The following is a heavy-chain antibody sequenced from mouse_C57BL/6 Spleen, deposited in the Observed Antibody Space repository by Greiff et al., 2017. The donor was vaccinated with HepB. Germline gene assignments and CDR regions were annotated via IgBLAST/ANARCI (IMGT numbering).Heavy chain of an antibody. CDR1: GFSLTSYG. J-gene: IGHJ4*01. CDR3: AKKWGLLPIYYAMDY. V-gene: IGHV2-5*01. Sequence: QVQLQQSGPGLVQPSQSLSITCTVSGFSLTSYGVHWVRQSPGKGLEWLGVIWRGGSTDYNAAFMSRLSITKDNSKSQVFFKMNSLQADDTAIYYCAKKWGLLPIYYAMDYWGQGTSVTVSS. D-gene: IGHD2-3*01. CDR2: IWRGGST.